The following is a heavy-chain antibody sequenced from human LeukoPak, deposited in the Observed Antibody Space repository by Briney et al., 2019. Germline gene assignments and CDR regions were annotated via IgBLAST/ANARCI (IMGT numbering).Heavy chain of an antibody. D-gene: IGHD6-13*01. CDR2: ISGSGGST. J-gene: IGHJ6*03. V-gene: IGHV3-23*01. CDR3: AKAAAAGTEGYYYYYYMDV. CDR1: GFTVSSNC. Sequence: PGGSLRLSCAASGFTVSSNCTSWVRQAPGKGLEWVSAISGSGGSTYYADSAKGRFTISRDNSKNTLYLQMNSLRAEDMAVYYCAKAAAAGTEGYYYYYYMDVWGKGTTVTVSS.